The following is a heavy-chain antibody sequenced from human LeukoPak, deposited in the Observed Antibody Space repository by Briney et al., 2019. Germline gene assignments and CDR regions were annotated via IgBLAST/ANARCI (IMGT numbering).Heavy chain of an antibody. V-gene: IGHV4-59*01. J-gene: IGHJ4*02. CDR2: IYDSGST. Sequence: SETLSLTCTVSGGSISSYYWSWIRQPPGKGLEWIGHIYDSGSTNYNPSLKSRVTISVDTSKNQFSLKLSSVTAADTAVYYCAREFSWSGFFDNWGQGTLVTVSS. CDR3: AREFSWSGFFDN. CDR1: GGSISSYY. D-gene: IGHD3-3*01.